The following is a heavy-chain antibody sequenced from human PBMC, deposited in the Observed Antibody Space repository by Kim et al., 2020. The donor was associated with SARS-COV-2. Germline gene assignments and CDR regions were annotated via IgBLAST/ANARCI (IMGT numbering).Heavy chain of an antibody. CDR2: ISYSGSA. CDR3: ARDPSANYYGSGTYGTWFDP. Sequence: SETLSLTCTVSGVSISSSTYYWGWIRQPPGKGLEWIGTISYSGSAYYNPSLKSRVTIAVDTSKNQFSLKLSSVTAADTAVFYCARDPSANYYGSGTYGTWFDPWGQGTLVTVSA. J-gene: IGHJ5*02. D-gene: IGHD3-10*01. V-gene: IGHV4-39*07. CDR1: GVSISSSTYY.